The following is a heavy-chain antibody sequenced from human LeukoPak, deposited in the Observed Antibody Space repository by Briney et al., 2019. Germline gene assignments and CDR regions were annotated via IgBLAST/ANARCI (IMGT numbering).Heavy chain of an antibody. Sequence: GGSLRLSCAASGFTFTDYWMTWVRQVPGKGLEWVANINRAGIESYYVDSVKGRFTISRDNAEKSLYLQMDSLRVDDTAVYYCARVGTWELQRVFDNWGQGTLVTVCS. D-gene: IGHD1-26*01. J-gene: IGHJ4*02. CDR3: ARVGTWELQRVFDN. CDR1: GFTFTDYW. CDR2: INRAGIES. V-gene: IGHV3-7*01.